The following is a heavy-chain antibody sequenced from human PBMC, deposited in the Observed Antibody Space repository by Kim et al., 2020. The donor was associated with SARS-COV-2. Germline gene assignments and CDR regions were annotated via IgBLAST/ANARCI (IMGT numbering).Heavy chain of an antibody. CDR1: GGTFSSYA. V-gene: IGHV1-69*13. CDR3: ARDRPRGIAAAGTKGNWFDP. Sequence: SVKVSCKASGGTFSSYAISWVRQAPGQGLEWMGGIIPIFGTANYAQKFQGRVTITADESTSTAYMELSSLRSEDTAVYYCARDRPRGIAAAGTKGNWFDPWGQGTLVTVSS. CDR2: IIPIFGTA. D-gene: IGHD6-13*01. J-gene: IGHJ5*02.